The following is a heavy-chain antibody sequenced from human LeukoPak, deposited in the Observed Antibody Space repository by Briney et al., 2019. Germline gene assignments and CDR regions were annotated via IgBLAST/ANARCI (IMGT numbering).Heavy chain of an antibody. Sequence: PSETLSLTCAVYGGSFSGYYWSWIRQPRGKGLEWIGGIKHSGSTNYNPSLKSRVTISVDTSKNQFSLKLSSVTAADTAVYYCASFGRITIFGVVTPHYFDYWGQGTLVTVSS. CDR1: GGSFSGYY. J-gene: IGHJ4*02. CDR2: IKHSGST. CDR3: ASFGRITIFGVVTPHYFDY. V-gene: IGHV4-34*01. D-gene: IGHD3-3*01.